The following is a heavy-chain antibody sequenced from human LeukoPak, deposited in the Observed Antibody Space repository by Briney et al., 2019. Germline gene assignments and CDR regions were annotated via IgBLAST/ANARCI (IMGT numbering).Heavy chain of an antibody. CDR2: INAGNGNT. J-gene: IGHJ5*02. D-gene: IGHD4-17*01. CDR3: ARDSYMRYGDYQTDWFNP. Sequence: ASEKVSCKASGYTCTSYAMHWVRQATGQRPEWMGWINAGNGNTKYSQKFQGRVTITRDTSASTAYMELSSLRSEDTAVYYCARDSYMRYGDYQTDWFNPWGQGTLVTVSS. CDR1: GYTCTSYA. V-gene: IGHV1-3*01.